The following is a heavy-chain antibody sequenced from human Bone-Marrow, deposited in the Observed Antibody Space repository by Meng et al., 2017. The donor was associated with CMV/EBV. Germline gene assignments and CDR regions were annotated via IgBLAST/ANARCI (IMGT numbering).Heavy chain of an antibody. CDR1: GFTFSTYV. CDR2: FNGYNGDT. Sequence: ASVKVSCKASGFTFSTYVIPWVRQAPGQGLEWMGWFNGYNGDTNYAQKAQGRVTVTIDTSTNTAYMEMRSLRSDDTAVYYCARGRMRADFDCWGQGTLVTVSS. V-gene: IGHV1-18*01. J-gene: IGHJ4*02. CDR3: ARGRMRADFDC.